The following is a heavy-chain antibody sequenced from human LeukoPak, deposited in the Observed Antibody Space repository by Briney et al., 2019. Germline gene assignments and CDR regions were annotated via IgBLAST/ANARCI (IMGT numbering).Heavy chain of an antibody. Sequence: SAGSLRLSCAASGFTFSSYGMSWVRQAPGKGLEWVSAISGSGGSTYYADSVKGRFTISRDNSKNTLYLQMTSLRAADTAVYYCAKEVEYALFGYWGQGTLVTVSS. V-gene: IGHV3-23*01. CDR3: AKEVEYALFGY. D-gene: IGHD2/OR15-2a*01. CDR1: GFTFSSYG. J-gene: IGHJ4*02. CDR2: ISGSGGST.